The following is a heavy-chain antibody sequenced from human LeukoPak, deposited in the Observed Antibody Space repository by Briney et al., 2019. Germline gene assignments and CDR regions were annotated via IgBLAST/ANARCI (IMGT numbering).Heavy chain of an antibody. D-gene: IGHD2-2*01. CDR1: GGFNTHYY. J-gene: IGHJ4*02. CDR3: AGGYCSSTSCLFRVFDY. V-gene: IGHV4-59*08. Sequence: SETLSLTCSVSGGFNTHYYWSWIRQPPGKGLEWIGYFYHSGSTNYNPSLKSRVTISVDTSKNQFSLKLSSVTAADTAVYYCAGGYCSSTSCLFRVFDYWGQGTLVTVSS. CDR2: FYHSGST.